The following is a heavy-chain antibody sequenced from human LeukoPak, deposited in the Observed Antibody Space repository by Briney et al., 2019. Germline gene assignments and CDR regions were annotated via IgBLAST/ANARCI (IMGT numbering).Heavy chain of an antibody. Sequence: SETLSLTCTVSGGSISSYCWSWIRQPPGKGLEWIGYIYYSGSTNYNPSLKSRVTISVDTSKNQFSLKLSSVTAADTAVYYCARLDYGSGSYYFDYWGQGTLVTVSS. V-gene: IGHV4-59*01. D-gene: IGHD3-10*01. CDR3: ARLDYGSGSYYFDY. CDR1: GGSISSYC. J-gene: IGHJ4*02. CDR2: IYYSGST.